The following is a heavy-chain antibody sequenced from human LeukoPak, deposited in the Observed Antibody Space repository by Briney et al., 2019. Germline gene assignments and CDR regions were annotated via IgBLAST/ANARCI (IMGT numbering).Heavy chain of an antibody. CDR3: ARGSSTRVYYYYYMDV. Sequence: GASVKVSCKASGYTFTDYYMHWVRQAPGQGLEWMGWTNPYSGGTNYEQKFQGRVTMTRDTSISTAYMEVSRVRSDDTAMYYCARGSSTRVYYYYYMDVWGKGTTVTVSS. D-gene: IGHD6-6*01. CDR2: TNPYSGGT. CDR1: GYTFTDYY. V-gene: IGHV1-2*02. J-gene: IGHJ6*03.